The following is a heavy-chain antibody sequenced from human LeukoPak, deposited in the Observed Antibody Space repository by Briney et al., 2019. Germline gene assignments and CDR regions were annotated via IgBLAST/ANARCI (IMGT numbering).Heavy chain of an antibody. CDR1: GFTFSSYA. Sequence: GGSLRLSCAASGFTFSSYAMHWVRQAPGKGLEWVAVISYDGSNKYYADSVKGRFTISRDNSKNALYLQMNSLRAEDTAVYYCAKVGAGAFDYWGQGTLVTVSS. V-gene: IGHV3-30-3*01. J-gene: IGHJ4*02. D-gene: IGHD1-26*01. CDR3: AKVGAGAFDY. CDR2: ISYDGSNK.